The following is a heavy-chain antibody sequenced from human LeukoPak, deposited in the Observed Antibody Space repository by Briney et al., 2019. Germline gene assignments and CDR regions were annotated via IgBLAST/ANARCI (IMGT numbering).Heavy chain of an antibody. D-gene: IGHD3-3*01. CDR1: GFTFSDYY. CDR2: ISSSGSTI. V-gene: IGHV3-11*04. CDR3: ARAHENTIFGVVRPDY. J-gene: IGHJ4*02. Sequence: GGSLRLSCAASGFTFSDYYMSWIRQAPGKGLEWVSYISSSGSTIYYADSVKGRFTISRDNAKNSLYLQMNSLRAEDTAMYYCARAHENTIFGVVRPDYWGQGTLVTVSS.